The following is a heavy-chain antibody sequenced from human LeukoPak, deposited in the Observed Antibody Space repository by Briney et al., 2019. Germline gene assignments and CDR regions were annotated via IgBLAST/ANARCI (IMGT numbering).Heavy chain of an antibody. CDR1: GGSITNYY. J-gene: IGHJ4*02. V-gene: IGHV4-59*01. CDR3: AKSYDSSGYYNY. CDR2: IYYSGST. Sequence: SETLSLTCTVSGGSITNYYWSWIRQPPGKGLEWIGYIYYSGSTNYNSSLKSRVTISIDTSKSQFSLKLSSVTAADTAVYYCAKSYDSSGYYNYWGQGTLVTVSS. D-gene: IGHD3-22*01.